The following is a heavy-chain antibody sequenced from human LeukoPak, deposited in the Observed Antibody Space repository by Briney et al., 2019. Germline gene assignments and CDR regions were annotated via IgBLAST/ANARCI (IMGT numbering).Heavy chain of an antibody. CDR3: ATAGYYYDSSGYYERYYFDY. J-gene: IGHJ4*02. CDR2: FDPEDGET. V-gene: IGHV1-24*01. Sequence: ASVKVSCEVSGYTLTELSMHWVRQAPGKGLEWMGGFDPEDGETIYAQKFQGRVTMTEDTSTDTAYMELSSLRSEDTAVYYCATAGYYYDSSGYYERYYFDYWGQGALVTVSS. CDR1: GYTLTELS. D-gene: IGHD3-22*01.